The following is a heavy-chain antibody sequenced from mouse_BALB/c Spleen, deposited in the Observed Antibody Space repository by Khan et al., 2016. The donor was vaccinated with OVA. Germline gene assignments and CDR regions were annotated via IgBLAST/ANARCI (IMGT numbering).Heavy chain of an antibody. D-gene: IGHD4-1*02. CDR1: GYTFTSYG. CDR2: INTYTGEP. CDR3: ARPPNFSDTLDY. Sequence: QIQLVQSGPELKKPGETVKISCKASGYTFTSYGMNWVKQSPGKALRWMGWINTYTGEPTYTDDFKGRFAFSLETSASTAYLLINNLKNEDTAKYFSARPPNFSDTLDYWGQGTSVTVSS. J-gene: IGHJ4*01. V-gene: IGHV9-3-1*01.